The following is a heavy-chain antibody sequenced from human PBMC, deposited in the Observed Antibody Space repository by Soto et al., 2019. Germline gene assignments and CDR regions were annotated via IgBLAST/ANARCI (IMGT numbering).Heavy chain of an antibody. CDR1: GGSISSGGYY. CDR2: IYYSGST. V-gene: IGHV4-31*03. CDR3: ARLSRYSSSWPTSYYYYGMDV. D-gene: IGHD6-13*01. Sequence: QVQLQESGPGLVKPSQTLSLTCTVSGGSISSGGYYWSWIRQHPGKGLEWIGYIYYSGSTYYNPYLKSRVTISVDTSKNQFSLKLSSVTAADTAVYYCARLSRYSSSWPTSYYYYGMDVWGQGTTVTVSS. J-gene: IGHJ6*02.